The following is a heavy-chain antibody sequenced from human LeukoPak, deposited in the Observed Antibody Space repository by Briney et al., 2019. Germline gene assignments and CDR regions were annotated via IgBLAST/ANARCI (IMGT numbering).Heavy chain of an antibody. J-gene: IGHJ4*02. D-gene: IGHD5-18*01. Sequence: GGSLRLTCAASGFGVSNYWMSWVCQAPGKGLERVANIRQDGREKYYVDSVKGRFTISRDNSKNTLYLQMNSLRAEDTAVYYCAKDLAYSYGFFDYWGQGTLVTVSS. CDR3: AKDLAYSYGFFDY. V-gene: IGHV3-7*01. CDR1: GFGVSNYW. CDR2: IRQDGREK.